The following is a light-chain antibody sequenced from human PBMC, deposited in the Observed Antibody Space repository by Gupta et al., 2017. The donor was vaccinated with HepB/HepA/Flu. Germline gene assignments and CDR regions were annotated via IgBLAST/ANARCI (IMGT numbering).Light chain of an antibody. CDR3: RQHNSFPYT. J-gene: IGKJ2*01. CDR1: QGIRND. V-gene: IGKV1-17*01. CDR2: AAS. Sequence: DIPMTQSPSSLSAAVGDRVTITCRASQGIRNDLSWYQQKPGKAPKRLIYAASSVQSGVPSRFSGSGSGTEFTLTISSLQPEDFATYYCRQHNSFPYTFGQGTKLEIK.